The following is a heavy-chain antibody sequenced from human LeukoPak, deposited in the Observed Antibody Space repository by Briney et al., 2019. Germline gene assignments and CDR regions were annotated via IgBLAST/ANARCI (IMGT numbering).Heavy chain of an antibody. J-gene: IGHJ2*01. CDR2: ISYDSDTI. CDR1: GFTFDDYA. D-gene: IGHD2-21*02. V-gene: IGHV3-9*01. CDR3: AKDYCGGDCYSGWYFDL. Sequence: GGSLRLSCAASGFTFDDYAMHWVRQAPGKGLEWVSGISYDSDTIAYADSVKGRFTISRDNAKNSLYLQMNSLRAEDTALYYCAKDYCGGDCYSGWYFDLWGRGTLVTVSS.